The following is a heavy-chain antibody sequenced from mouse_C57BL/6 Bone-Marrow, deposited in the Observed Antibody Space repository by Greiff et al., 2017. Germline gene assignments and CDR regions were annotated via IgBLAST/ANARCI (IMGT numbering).Heavy chain of an antibody. CDR2: IYPSDSDT. CDR1: GYTFTSYR. D-gene: IGHD4-1*01. Sequence: QVQLQQPGAELVKPGASVKLSCKASGYTFTSYRMHWVKQRPGKGLEWIGRIYPSDSDTNYNQKFKGKATLTVDKSSSKDYMQLSSLTSADSAVYDCENWDSSYFDYWGQGTTLTVSS. V-gene: IGHV1-74*01. CDR3: ENWDSSYFDY. J-gene: IGHJ2*01.